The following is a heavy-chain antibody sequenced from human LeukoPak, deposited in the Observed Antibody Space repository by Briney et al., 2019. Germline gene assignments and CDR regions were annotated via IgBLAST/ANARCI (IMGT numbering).Heavy chain of an antibody. V-gene: IGHV1-18*01. Sequence: GASVKVSCKASGYTFTSYGISWVRQAPGQGLEWMGWISAYNGNTNYAQKLQGRVTMTTDTSTSTAYMELRSLRSDDTAVYYCAREGYSSSWPINFDYWGQGTLVTVSS. CDR3: AREGYSSSWPINFDY. CDR2: ISAYNGNT. D-gene: IGHD6-13*01. CDR1: GYTFTSYG. J-gene: IGHJ4*02.